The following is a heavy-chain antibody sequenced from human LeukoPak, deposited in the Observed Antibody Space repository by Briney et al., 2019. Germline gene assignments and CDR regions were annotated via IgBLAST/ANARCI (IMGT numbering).Heavy chain of an antibody. V-gene: IGHV1-24*01. CDR2: FDPEDGET. CDR1: GYTLTELS. Sequence: ASVKVSCKVSGYTLTELSMHWVRQAPGKGLEWMGGFDPEDGETIYAQKFQGRVTMTEDTSTDTANMELSSLRSEDTAVYYCATQFLMAELDRFDPWGQGTLVTVSS. CDR3: ATQFLMAELDRFDP. J-gene: IGHJ5*02. D-gene: IGHD1-7*01.